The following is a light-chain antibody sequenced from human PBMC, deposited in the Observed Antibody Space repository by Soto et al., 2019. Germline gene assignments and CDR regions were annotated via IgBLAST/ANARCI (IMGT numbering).Light chain of an antibody. CDR1: QSISGT. V-gene: IGKV3-15*01. CDR2: GAS. Sequence: EIVMTQSPATLSVSPGGRAALSCRASQSISGTLAWYQQKPGQAPRLLIHGASTRAPGFPARFSGSGSGTDFTLTISSLQSEDSAFYYCQQYFNWPLTWTFGPGTKVDIK. J-gene: IGKJ3*01. CDR3: QQYFNWPLTWT.